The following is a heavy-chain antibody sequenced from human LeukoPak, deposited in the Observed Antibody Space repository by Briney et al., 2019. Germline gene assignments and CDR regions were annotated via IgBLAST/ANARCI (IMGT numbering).Heavy chain of an antibody. CDR1: GFTFSNYA. CDR2: ISSSSSYI. CDR3: ARDKDYDSRPWGMDV. V-gene: IGHV3-21*01. J-gene: IGHJ6*02. Sequence: PGGSLRLSCAASGFTFSNYAMSWVRQAPGKGLEWVSSISSSSSYIYYADSVKGRFTISRDNAKNSLYLQMNSLRAEDTAVYYCARDKDYDSRPWGMDVWGQGTTVTVSS. D-gene: IGHD3-22*01.